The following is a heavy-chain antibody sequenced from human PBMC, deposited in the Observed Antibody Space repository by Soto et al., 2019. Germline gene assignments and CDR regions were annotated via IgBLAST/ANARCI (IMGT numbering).Heavy chain of an antibody. Sequence: GSLSLSCAASGFTFRDYYMSWIRQAPGKGLEWVSYISSSGSTIYYADTVKGRFTISRDKAKNSLYLQMNSLRAEDTAVYYCARDPYLYDYWGQGTLVTVSS. D-gene: IGHD3-16*01. J-gene: IGHJ4*02. CDR1: GFTFRDYY. CDR2: ISSSGSTI. CDR3: ARDPYLYDY. V-gene: IGHV3-11*01.